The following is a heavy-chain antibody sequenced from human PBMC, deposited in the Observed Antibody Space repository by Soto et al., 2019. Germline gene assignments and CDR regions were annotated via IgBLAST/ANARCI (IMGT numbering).Heavy chain of an antibody. CDR1: GGSFRGYY. J-gene: IGHJ4*02. D-gene: IGHD6-19*01. Sequence: QVQLQQWGAGLLKPSETLSLTCAVHGGSFRGYYWGWIRQPPGKGLEWIGEINHSGSTNYNPSLKSRVTISVDTSKNQLSLKLSSVTAADTAVYCCAREAYSRGWWHYFDYWGQGTLVTVSS. V-gene: IGHV4-34*01. CDR3: AREAYSRGWWHYFDY. CDR2: INHSGST.